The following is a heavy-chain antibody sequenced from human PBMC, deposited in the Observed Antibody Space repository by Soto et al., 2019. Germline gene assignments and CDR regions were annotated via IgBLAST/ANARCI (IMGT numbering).Heavy chain of an antibody. CDR1: GGTFSSYA. D-gene: IGHD3-22*01. CDR2: IIPIFGTA. CDR3: ANKYYDSSGYYVDY. V-gene: IGHV1-69*01. Sequence: ASVTGSCKASGGTFSSYAIGWVRQALGQGLEWMGGIIPIFGTANYAQKFQGRVTITADESTSTAYMELSSLRSEDTAVYYCANKYYDSSGYYVDYWGQGTLVTVS. J-gene: IGHJ4*02.